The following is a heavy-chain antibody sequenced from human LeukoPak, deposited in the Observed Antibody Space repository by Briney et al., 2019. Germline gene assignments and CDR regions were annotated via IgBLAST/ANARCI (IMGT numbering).Heavy chain of an antibody. D-gene: IGHD3-10*01. V-gene: IGHV3-30*18. CDR3: AKRGVYGSGNAFDI. J-gene: IGHJ3*02. Sequence: PGRSLRLSCAASGFTFSSYGMHWVRQAPGKGLEWVAVISYDGSNKYYADSVKGRFTISRDNSKNTLYLQMDSLRAEDTAVYYCAKRGVYGSGNAFDIWGQGTMVTVSS. CDR2: ISYDGSNK. CDR1: GFTFSSYG.